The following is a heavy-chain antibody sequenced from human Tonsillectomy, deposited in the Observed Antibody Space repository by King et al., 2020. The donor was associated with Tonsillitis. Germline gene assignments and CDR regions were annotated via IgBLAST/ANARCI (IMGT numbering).Heavy chain of an antibody. D-gene: IGHD3-22*01. V-gene: IGHV4-59*01. CDR2: IYYSGST. Sequence: QLQESGPGLVKPSETLSLICTVSGGSISSYHWSWIRQSPGKGLEWIGYIYYSGSTNYNPSLKSRVTISVETSKNQFSLKLSSVTAADTAVYYCARGTYSSVNSGPYGMDLWGQGTTVTVSS. CDR1: GGSISSYH. CDR3: ARGTYSSVNSGPYGMDL. J-gene: IGHJ6*02.